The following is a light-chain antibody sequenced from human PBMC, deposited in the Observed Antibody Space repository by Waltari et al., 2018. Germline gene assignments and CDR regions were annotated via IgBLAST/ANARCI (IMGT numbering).Light chain of an antibody. J-gene: IGKJ1*01. CDR1: QSVSRA. CDR3: QHYVRLPVT. Sequence: EIVLTQSPGTLSLSPGVRATLSCRASQSVSRALAWYQQKPGQAPRLLIYGASSRATGIPDRFTGSGSGTDFSLTISSLESEDFAVYYCQHYVRLPVTFGQGTNVEIK. V-gene: IGKV3-20*01. CDR2: GAS.